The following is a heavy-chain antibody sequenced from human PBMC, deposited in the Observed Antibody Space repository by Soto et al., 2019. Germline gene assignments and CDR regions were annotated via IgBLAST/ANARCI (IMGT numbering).Heavy chain of an antibody. V-gene: IGHV4-59*04. CDR3: AASCVGCGGFNYYGMDV. J-gene: IGHJ6*02. CDR1: RGSISSYY. CDR2: VYHIGST. Sequence: SETLSLTCTVSRGSISSYYWSWMRQPPGQGPEWIGCVYHIGSTYYNPSLKSRVTISVDTSKNQFSLKLSSVTAADTAVYYCAASCVGCGGFNYYGMDVWGQGTTVTVSS. D-gene: IGHD2-21*01.